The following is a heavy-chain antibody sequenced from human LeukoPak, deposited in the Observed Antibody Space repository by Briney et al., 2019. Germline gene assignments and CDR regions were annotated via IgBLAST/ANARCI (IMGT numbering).Heavy chain of an antibody. CDR2: ISWNSGSI. V-gene: IGHV3-9*03. J-gene: IGHJ4*02. CDR3: AKSGCSSISCYFNF. Sequence: GGSLRLSCVASGFPFDDYAMHWVRQVPGKGLEWVSGISWNSGSIGYADSVKGRFTISRDNAKNSLYFQMNSVRAEDMALYYCAKSGCSSISCYFNFWGQGTLVTVSS. D-gene: IGHD2-2*01. CDR1: GFPFDDYA.